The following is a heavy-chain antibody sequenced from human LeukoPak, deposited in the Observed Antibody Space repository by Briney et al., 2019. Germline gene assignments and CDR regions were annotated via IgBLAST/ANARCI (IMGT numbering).Heavy chain of an antibody. CDR3: AKDNPNTAMDY. Sequence: GGSLRLSCAASGFTFSSYGMHWVRQAPGKGLEWVAVISYDGSDKYYADSEKGRFTISRDNSKNTLYLQMNSLRAEDTAVYYCAKDNPNTAMDYWGQGTLVTVSS. J-gene: IGHJ4*02. CDR1: GFTFSSYG. V-gene: IGHV3-30*18. D-gene: IGHD5-18*01. CDR2: ISYDGSDK.